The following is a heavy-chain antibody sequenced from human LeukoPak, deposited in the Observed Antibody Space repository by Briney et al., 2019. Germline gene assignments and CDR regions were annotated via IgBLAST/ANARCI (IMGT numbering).Heavy chain of an antibody. CDR2: IYYSGST. Sequence: SETLSLTCTVSGGSMSSYYWSWIRQSPGKGLEWIGYIYYSGSTNYNPSLKSRVTISVDTSKNQFSLKLSSVTAADTAVYYCARGGSSGWSFDYWGQGTLVTVSS. V-gene: IGHV4-59*12. J-gene: IGHJ4*02. CDR1: GGSMSSYY. CDR3: ARGGSSGWSFDY. D-gene: IGHD6-19*01.